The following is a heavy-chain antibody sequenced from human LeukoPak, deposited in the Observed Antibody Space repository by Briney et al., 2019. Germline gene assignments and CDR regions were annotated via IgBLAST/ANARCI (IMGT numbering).Heavy chain of an antibody. CDR2: FDPEDGET. CDR3: ATVARYVGPDY. CDR1: GYTFTGYY. Sequence: EASVKVSCKASGYTFTGYYMHWVRQAPGKGLEWMGGFDPEDGETIYAQKFQGRVTVTEDTSTDTAYMELSSLRSEDTAVYYCATVARYVGPDYWGQGTLVTVSS. J-gene: IGHJ4*02. D-gene: IGHD5-12*01. V-gene: IGHV1-24*01.